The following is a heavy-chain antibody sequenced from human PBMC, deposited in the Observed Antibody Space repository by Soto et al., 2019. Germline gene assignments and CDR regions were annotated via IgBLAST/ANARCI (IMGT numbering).Heavy chain of an antibody. Sequence: SDTLSLTCACPGGYISSYYWSWIRQPPGKGLEWIGYIYYSGSTNYNPSLKSRLTITKDTSKNQVVLTMTNMDPVDTATYYCAHSKSGEPFDYWGQGTLVTVSS. J-gene: IGHJ4*02. V-gene: IGHV4-59*01. CDR3: AHSKSGEPFDY. CDR1: GGYISSYY. CDR2: IYYSGST. D-gene: IGHD4-4*01.